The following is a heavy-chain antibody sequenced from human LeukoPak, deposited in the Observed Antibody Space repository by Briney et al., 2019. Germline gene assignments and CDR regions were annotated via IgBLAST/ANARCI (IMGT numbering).Heavy chain of an antibody. J-gene: IGHJ4*02. D-gene: IGHD3-22*01. V-gene: IGHV3-48*03. CDR2: ISSSGNTI. CDR1: GFTFSSYE. Sequence: GGSLRLSCAASGFTFSSYEMNWVRQAPGKGLEGVSSISSSGNTIYYADSVKGRFTVSRDSAKNSVYLQMNSLRAEDTAVYYCGSGVIFYDSSGRNYWGQGTLVTVSS. CDR3: GSGVIFYDSSGRNY.